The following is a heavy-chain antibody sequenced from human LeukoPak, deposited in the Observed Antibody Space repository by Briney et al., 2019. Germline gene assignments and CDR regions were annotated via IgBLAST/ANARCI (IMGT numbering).Heavy chain of an antibody. CDR2: IYVTVST. D-gene: IGHD1-7*01. V-gene: IGHV4-4*07. J-gene: IGHJ5*02. CDR3: ARDSGTTGEVKFDP. CDR1: GGSIRNYY. Sequence: SETLSLTCTVSGGSIRNYYWSWIRQPAGKALEWIGRIYVTVSTTYNPSLESRVTMSLDTSKNHFSLKLRSVTAADTAVYYCARDSGTTGEVKFDPWGQGTLVTVSS.